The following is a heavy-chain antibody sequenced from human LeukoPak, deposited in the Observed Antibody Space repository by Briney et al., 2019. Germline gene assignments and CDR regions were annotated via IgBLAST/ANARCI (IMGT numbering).Heavy chain of an antibody. CDR3: ARARYGGNYYFDY. CDR2: INSDGSST. V-gene: IGHV3-74*01. D-gene: IGHD4-23*01. CDR1: GFTFSSYW. J-gene: IGHJ4*02. Sequence: PGGSLRLSCAASGFTFSSYWMHWVRQAPGKGLVWVSRINSDGSSTSYAGSVKGRFTISRDNAKNTLYLQMNSLRAEDTAVYYCARARYGGNYYFDYWGQGTLVTVSS.